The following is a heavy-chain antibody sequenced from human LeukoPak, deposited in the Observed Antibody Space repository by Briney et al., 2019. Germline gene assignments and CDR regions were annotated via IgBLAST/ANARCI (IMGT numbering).Heavy chain of an antibody. V-gene: IGHV3-30*18. D-gene: IGHD3-22*01. CDR3: AKGYDSSGYYYFDY. CDR2: IAYDGGSK. Sequence: GRSLRLSCAASGVTFSIDGMHWVGQAPGKGLEWVAVIAYDGGSKYYADSVKGRFTISRDNSKNPLYLQMNSLRAEDTAVFYCAKGYDSSGYYYFDYWGQGTLVSVS. CDR1: GVTFSIDG. J-gene: IGHJ4*02.